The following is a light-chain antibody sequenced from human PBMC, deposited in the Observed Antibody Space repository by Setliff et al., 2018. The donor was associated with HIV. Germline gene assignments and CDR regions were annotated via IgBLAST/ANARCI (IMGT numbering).Light chain of an antibody. CDR1: SSDVGSYNF. Sequence: QSALTQPASVSGSPGQSITISCTGSSSDVGSYNFVSWYQQHPGKAPKLMIYQVNKRPSGVSNRFSGSKSGNTASLTISGLQAEEETDYYCCSYAGTNTYVFGTGTKVTVL. V-gene: IGLV2-23*02. CDR3: CSYAGTNTYV. CDR2: QVN. J-gene: IGLJ1*01.